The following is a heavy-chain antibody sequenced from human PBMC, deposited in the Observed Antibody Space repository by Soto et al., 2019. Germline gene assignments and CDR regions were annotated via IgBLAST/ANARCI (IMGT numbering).Heavy chain of an antibody. J-gene: IGHJ6*02. CDR3: ARAVVLTFTRFYDMDV. V-gene: IGHV1-69*18. CDR2: LIPMFGTT. D-gene: IGHD3-9*01. CDR1: GGTFSSYS. Sequence: QVQLVQSGAEVKTPGSSVKVSCKASGGTFSSYSTNWVRQAPGQGLEWMGRLIPMFGTTDYAQRFQGRVTFTADESTSTASMEVTNLTSEDTAVYYCARAVVLTFTRFYDMDVWGQGTTVTVSS.